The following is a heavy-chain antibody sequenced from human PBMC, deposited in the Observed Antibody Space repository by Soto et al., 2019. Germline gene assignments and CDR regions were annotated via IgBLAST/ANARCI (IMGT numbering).Heavy chain of an antibody. CDR1: GFTFSSYA. D-gene: IGHD3-3*02. V-gene: IGHV3-30-3*01. CDR3: ARSISWAKYYFDY. CDR2: ISYDGSNK. Sequence: QVQLVESGGGVVQPGRSLRLSCAASGFTFSSYAMHWVRQAPGKGLEWVAVISYDGSNKYYADSVKGRFTISRDNSKNTLYLQINSLRAEDTAVYYCARSISWAKYYFDYWGQGTLVTVSS. J-gene: IGHJ4*02.